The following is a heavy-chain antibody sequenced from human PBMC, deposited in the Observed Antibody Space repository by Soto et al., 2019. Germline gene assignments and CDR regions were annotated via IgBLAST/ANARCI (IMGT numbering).Heavy chain of an antibody. CDR1: GFSFSDHY. V-gene: IGHV3-72*01. J-gene: IGHJ4*02. CDR2: TRNIANSYTT. D-gene: IGHD6-19*01. CDR3: ARGGICSAWRAFDY. Sequence: EVQLVESGGGLVQPGGSLRLSCAASGFSFSDHYMDWVRQAPGKGLEWVARTRNIANSYTTEYAASVKGRFTISRDDSENSLFLQMNSLKTEDTAVYYCARGGICSAWRAFDYWGQGTLVTVSS.